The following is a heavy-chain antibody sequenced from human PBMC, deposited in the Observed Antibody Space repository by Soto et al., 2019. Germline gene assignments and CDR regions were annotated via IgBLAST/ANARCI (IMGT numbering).Heavy chain of an antibody. CDR2: INTYNGNR. Sequence: GASVKVSCKASGYSFSSYGINWVRQAPGQGLEWMGWINTYNGNRNYAQKFGDRVTMTTATSTKTVYMELRSLKSDDTAIYYCARDRLRGYDSSGFYSWGQGTLVT. CDR3: ARDRLRGYDSSGFYS. CDR1: GYSFSSYG. D-gene: IGHD3-22*01. J-gene: IGHJ4*02. V-gene: IGHV1-18*01.